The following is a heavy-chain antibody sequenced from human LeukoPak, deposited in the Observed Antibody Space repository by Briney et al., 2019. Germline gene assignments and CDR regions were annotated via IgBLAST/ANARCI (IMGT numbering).Heavy chain of an antibody. CDR2: MSHDGNNE. CDR3: AVNGVAAYYFDC. CDR1: GFTFSSYT. D-gene: IGHD2-15*01. V-gene: IGHV3-30-3*01. Sequence: GGSLRLSCAASGFTFSSYTMHWVRQTPDKGLEWVALMSHDGNNEYYADSVKGRFTISGDNSKNTLFLQMNSLRAEDTAVYYCAVNGVAAYYFDCWGQGTLVTVSS. J-gene: IGHJ4*02.